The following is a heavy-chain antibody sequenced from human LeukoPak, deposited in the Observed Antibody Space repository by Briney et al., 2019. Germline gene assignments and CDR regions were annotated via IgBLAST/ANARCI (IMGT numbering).Heavy chain of an antibody. CDR1: GFTFSSYG. CDR3: ARGRRFGIVVVVAAGGMDV. CDR2: IWYDGSNK. V-gene: IGHV3-33*01. J-gene: IGHJ6*02. Sequence: PGGSLRLSCAASGFTFSSYGMHWVRQAPGKGLEWVAVIWYDGSNKYYADSVKGRFTISTDNSKNTLYLQMDSPRAEDTAVYYCARGRRFGIVVVVAAGGMDVWGQGTTVTVSS. D-gene: IGHD2-15*01.